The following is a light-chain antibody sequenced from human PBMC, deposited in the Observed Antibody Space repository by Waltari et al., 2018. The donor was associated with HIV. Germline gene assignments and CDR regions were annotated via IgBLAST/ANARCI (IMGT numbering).Light chain of an antibody. CDR1: WLSQRD. J-gene: IGLJ3*02. CDR2: KDT. V-gene: IGLV3-25*03. CDR3: QSADVSSISWV. Sequence: SDGLTQPPSVSVSPGQTARMTCSGDWLSQRDSCWYQQKPGQAPVLLIYKDTERPSGIRERFSGSSSVTKVTLTISGVQAEDEADYYCQSADVSSISWVFGRGTKLTVL.